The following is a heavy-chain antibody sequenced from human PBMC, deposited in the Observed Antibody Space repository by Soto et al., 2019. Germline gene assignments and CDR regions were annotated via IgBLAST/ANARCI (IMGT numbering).Heavy chain of an antibody. CDR1: GYTFTAYF. V-gene: IGHV1-2*02. D-gene: IGHD6-25*01. J-gene: IGHJ5*02. CDR2: VNPGSGGT. Sequence: ASVKVSCKASGYTFTAYFIHCVRQVPGQGLEWMGWVNPGSGGTNSAQKFQGRVTMTRDTSISTAYMELSSLTSDDTAVYYCARGVGSSWFDPWGQGTLVTVSS. CDR3: ARGVGSSWFDP.